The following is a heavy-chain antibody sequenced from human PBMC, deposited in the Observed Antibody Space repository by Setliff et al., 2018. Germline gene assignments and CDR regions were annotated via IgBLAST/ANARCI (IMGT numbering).Heavy chain of an antibody. Sequence: PSETLSLTCTVPGDSISSFSYYWGWIRQPPGKGLEWIGTIYDSGKTYYNPSLKSRVTISVDTSKNQFSLTLNSVTAADTGVYYCASCRFQVPYNYWGQGTLVTVSS. CDR1: GDSISSFSYY. J-gene: IGHJ4*02. V-gene: IGHV4-39*01. D-gene: IGHD2-2*02. CDR2: IYDSGKT. CDR3: ASCRFQVPYNY.